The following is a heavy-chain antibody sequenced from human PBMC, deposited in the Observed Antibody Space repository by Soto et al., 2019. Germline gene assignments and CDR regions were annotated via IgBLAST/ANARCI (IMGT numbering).Heavy chain of an antibody. V-gene: IGHV4-59*01. J-gene: IGHJ3*02. Sequence: SETLSLTCTVSGGSTSSYYWSWIRQPPEKRLELEWIGSINYSGNTNYNPSLKSRVTMSVDTSKNQLSLQLTSMTAADTAVYYCARDVRAFDMWGQGTMVTVSS. CDR3: ARDVRAFDM. CDR1: GGSTSSYY. CDR2: INYSGNT. D-gene: IGHD2-8*01.